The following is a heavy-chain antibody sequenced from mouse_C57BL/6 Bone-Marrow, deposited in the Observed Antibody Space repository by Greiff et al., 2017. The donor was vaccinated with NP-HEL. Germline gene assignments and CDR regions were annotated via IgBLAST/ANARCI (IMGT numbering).Heavy chain of an antibody. CDR3: ARGATVVAPRFAY. CDR2: ISSGSSTI. Sequence: EVQRVESGGGLVRPGGSLKLSCAASGFTFSDYGMHWVRQAPEKGLEWVAYISSGSSTIYYAATVQGRFTISRDNAKNTLVLQMTGLRSEDTARYDCARGATVVAPRFAYWGQGTLVTVSA. V-gene: IGHV5-17*01. CDR1: GFTFSDYG. D-gene: IGHD1-1*01. J-gene: IGHJ3*01.